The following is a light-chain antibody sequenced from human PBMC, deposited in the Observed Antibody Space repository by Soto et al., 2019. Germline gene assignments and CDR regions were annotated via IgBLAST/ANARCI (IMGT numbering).Light chain of an antibody. J-gene: IGLJ1*01. CDR1: SSNIGAGYD. V-gene: IGLV1-40*01. CDR3: QSYDSRLTLRV. CDR2: GNS. Sequence: QSVLTQPPSVSGAPGQRVTISCTGRSSNIGAGYDVHWYQQLPGTAPKLLIYGNSNRPSGVPDRISGSKSGTSASLAITGLQAEDESDYYCQSYDSRLTLRVFGTGTKVTVL.